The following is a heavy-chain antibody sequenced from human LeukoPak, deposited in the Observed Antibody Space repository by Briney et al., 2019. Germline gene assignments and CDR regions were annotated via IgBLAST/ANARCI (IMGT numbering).Heavy chain of an antibody. J-gene: IGHJ6*04. D-gene: IGHD4-17*01. V-gene: IGHV4-59*08. CDR1: GGSLNGYY. CDR3: ARHVYGEGMVV. Sequence: SETLSLTCSVTGGSLNGYYWGWIRQHPGKGLECIGYIHSSEGTAHNASLKSRLTISLDTSKNQFSLTLSSVTAADTAVYYCARHVYGEGMVVWGKGTTVTVSS. CDR2: IHSSEGT.